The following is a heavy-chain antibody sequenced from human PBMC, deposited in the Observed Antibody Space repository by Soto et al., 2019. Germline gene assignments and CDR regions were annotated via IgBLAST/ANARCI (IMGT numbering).Heavy chain of an antibody. Sequence: ALVKVSCKASGYTFTSYGISWVRQAPGQGLECMGWISAYNGNTNYAQKLQGRVTMTTDTSTSTAYMELRSLRSDDTAVYYCARGVTTVTEYYYYGMDVWGQGTTVTVSS. CDR3: ARGVTTVTEYYYYGMDV. D-gene: IGHD4-17*01. CDR2: ISAYNGNT. CDR1: GYTFTSYG. J-gene: IGHJ6*02. V-gene: IGHV1-18*01.